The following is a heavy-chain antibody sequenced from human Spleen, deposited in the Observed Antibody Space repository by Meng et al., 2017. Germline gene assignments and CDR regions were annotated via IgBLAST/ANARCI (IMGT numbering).Heavy chain of an antibody. J-gene: IGHJ4*02. CDR1: GGSISSANYF. CDR3: ARDAYTGYAMAY. D-gene: IGHD5-12*01. CDR2: IHASGRT. V-gene: IGHV4-61*02. Sequence: SETLSLTCTVSGGSISSANYFWIWIRQPAGKGLEWIGRIHASGRTNYNPSLKSRVTISLDTSKSQFSLKLKSVTAADTAIYYCARDAYTGYAMAYWGQGTLVTVSS.